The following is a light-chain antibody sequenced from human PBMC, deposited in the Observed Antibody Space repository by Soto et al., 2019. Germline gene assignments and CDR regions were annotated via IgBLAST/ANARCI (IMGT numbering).Light chain of an antibody. CDR3: QSYHSSLSGYV. Sequence: QSALTQPPSVSGAPGQRVTISCTGSSSNIGSVYDVHWYQQLPGAAPKLLIYGNNNRPSGVPDRFFGSKSGTSASLAITGLQAEDEADYYCQSYHSSLSGYVFGTGTKVTVL. V-gene: IGLV1-40*01. CDR1: SSNIGSVYD. J-gene: IGLJ1*01. CDR2: GNN.